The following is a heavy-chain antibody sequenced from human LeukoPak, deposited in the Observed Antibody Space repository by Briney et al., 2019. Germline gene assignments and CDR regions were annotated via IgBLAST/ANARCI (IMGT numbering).Heavy chain of an antibody. V-gene: IGHV3-30*03. D-gene: IGHD5-12*01. CDR1: GFTFSSYG. J-gene: IGHJ4*02. CDR3: ARGIGYRRGWYFDY. Sequence: GGSLRLSCAASGFTFSSYGMHWVRQAPGKGLEWVAVISYDGSNKYYADSVKGRFTISRDNSKNTLYLQMNSLRAEDTAVYYCARGIGYRRGWYFDYWGQGTLVTVSS. CDR2: ISYDGSNK.